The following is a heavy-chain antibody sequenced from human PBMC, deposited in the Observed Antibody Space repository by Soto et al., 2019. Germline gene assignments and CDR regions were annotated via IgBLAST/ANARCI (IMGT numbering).Heavy chain of an antibody. CDR1: GGTFSSYA. D-gene: IGHD3-22*01. V-gene: IGHV1-69*01. Sequence: QVQLVQSGAEVKKPGSSVKVSCKASGGTFSSYAISWVRQAPGQGLEWMGGIIPIFGTANYAQKFQGRVTITADESTSTAYMELSSLRSEDTAVYYCARDFTYYYDISGYFISVPSHDAFDIWGQGTMVTVSS. J-gene: IGHJ3*02. CDR3: ARDFTYYYDISGYFISVPSHDAFDI. CDR2: IIPIFGTA.